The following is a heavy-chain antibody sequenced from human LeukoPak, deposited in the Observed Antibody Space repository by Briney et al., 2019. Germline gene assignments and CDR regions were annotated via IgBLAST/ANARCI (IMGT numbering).Heavy chain of an antibody. CDR1: GFTFSSYW. D-gene: IGHD1-7*01. V-gene: IGHV3-7*03. J-gene: IGHJ4*02. CDR3: ARAGLYNWNYEGTTYFDF. CDR2: IKQDGSEK. Sequence: GGSLRLSCADSGFTFSSYWMSWVRQAPGKGLEWVANIKQDGSEKYYVDSVKGRFTISRDNAKNSLYLQMNSLRAEDTALYYCARAGLYNWNYEGTTYFDFWGQGTLVTVSA.